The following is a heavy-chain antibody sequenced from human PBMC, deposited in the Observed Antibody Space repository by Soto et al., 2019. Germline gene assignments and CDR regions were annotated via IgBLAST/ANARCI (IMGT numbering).Heavy chain of an antibody. D-gene: IGHD6-19*01. Sequence: ASVKVSCKASGYTFTSYGISWVRQAPGQGLEWMGWISAYNGNTNYAQKLQGRVTMTTDTSTSTAYMELRSLRSDDTAVYYCARDQSSGWYARWFDPWGQGTLVTVSS. CDR2: ISAYNGNT. J-gene: IGHJ5*02. CDR3: ARDQSSGWYARWFDP. V-gene: IGHV1-18*01. CDR1: GYTFTSYG.